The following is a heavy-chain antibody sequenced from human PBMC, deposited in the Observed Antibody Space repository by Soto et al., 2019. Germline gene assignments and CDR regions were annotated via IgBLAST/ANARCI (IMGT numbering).Heavy chain of an antibody. CDR1: GGSISSSSYY. V-gene: IGHV4-39*01. CDR2: IYYSGST. D-gene: IGHD6-13*01. J-gene: IGHJ6*02. CDR3: ARRDSSSWYAYYYYGMDV. Sequence: SLTCTVSGGSISSSSYYWGWIRQPPGKGLEWIGSIYYSGSTYYNPSLKSRVTISVDTSKNQFSLKLSSVTAADTAVYYCARRDSSSWYAYYYYGMDVWGQGTTVTVSS.